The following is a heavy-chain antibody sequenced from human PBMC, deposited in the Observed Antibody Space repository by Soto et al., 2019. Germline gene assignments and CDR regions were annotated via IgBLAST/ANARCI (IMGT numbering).Heavy chain of an antibody. CDR3: ARDFDDYGDANNWFDP. CDR1: GGTFSSYT. J-gene: IGHJ5*02. V-gene: IGHV1-69*08. Sequence: QVQLVQSGAEVKKPGSSVKVSCKASGGTFSSYTISWVRQAPGQGLEWMGRSIPILGIANYAQKIQGRVTITADKSKSTAYMELSSLRSEDTAVYYCARDFDDYGDANNWFDPWGQGTLVTVSS. D-gene: IGHD4-17*01. CDR2: SIPILGIA.